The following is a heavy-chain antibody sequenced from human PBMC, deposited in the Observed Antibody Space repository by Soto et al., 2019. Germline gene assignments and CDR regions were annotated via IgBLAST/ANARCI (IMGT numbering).Heavy chain of an antibody. CDR2: IAYDGSNK. Sequence: QVQLVESGGGVVQPGRSLRLSCVASGFTFSSYGMHWVRQAPGKGLEWVAVIAYDGSNKYYADSVKGRFTISRDNSKXXLXLQMNSLRAEDTAVYYCAKDNCISTSCYRLYNWFDPWGQGTLVTVSS. CDR1: GFTFSSYG. D-gene: IGHD2-2*01. CDR3: AKDNCISTSCYRLYNWFDP. J-gene: IGHJ5*02. V-gene: IGHV3-30*18.